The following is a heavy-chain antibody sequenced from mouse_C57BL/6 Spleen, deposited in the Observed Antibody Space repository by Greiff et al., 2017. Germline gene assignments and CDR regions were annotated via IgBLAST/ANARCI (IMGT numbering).Heavy chain of an antibody. V-gene: IGHV1-66*01. J-gene: IGHJ4*01. Sequence: VQLQESGPELVKPGASVKISCKASGYSFTSYYIHWVKQRPGQGLEWIGWIYPGSGNTKYNEKFKGKATLTADTSSSTAYMQLSSLTSEDSAVYYCASPVVATKAMDYWGQGTSVTVSS. CDR2: IYPGSGNT. CDR3: ASPVVATKAMDY. D-gene: IGHD1-1*01. CDR1: GYSFTSYY.